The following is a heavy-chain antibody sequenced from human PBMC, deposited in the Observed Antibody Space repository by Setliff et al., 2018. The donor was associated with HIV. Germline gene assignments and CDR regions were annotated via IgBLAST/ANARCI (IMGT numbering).Heavy chain of an antibody. CDR3: ARDPEAQVVVVPAYMDV. Sequence: ASVKVSCKASGYTFTSYAMHWVRQAPGQRLEWMGWINAGNGNTKYSQKFQGRVTITRDTSASTAYMELSSLRSEDTAVYYCARDPEAQVVVVPAYMDVWGKGTTVTVSS. V-gene: IGHV1-3*01. CDR2: INAGNGNT. CDR1: GYTFTSYA. J-gene: IGHJ6*03. D-gene: IGHD2-2*01.